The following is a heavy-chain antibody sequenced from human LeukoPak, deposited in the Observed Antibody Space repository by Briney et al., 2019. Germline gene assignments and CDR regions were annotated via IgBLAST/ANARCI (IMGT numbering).Heavy chain of an antibody. J-gene: IGHJ4*02. Sequence: PGGSLRLSCGASGLTFSTYSMNWVRQAPGKGLEWVSYISSDSGTIYYADSVKGRFTISRDNAKNSLYLQMNSLRAEDTALYYCARDQFGVIIVTSQYYFDYWGQGTLVTVSS. CDR3: ARDQFGVIIVTSQYYFDY. D-gene: IGHD3-3*01. V-gene: IGHV3-48*04. CDR2: ISSDSGTI. CDR1: GLTFSTYS.